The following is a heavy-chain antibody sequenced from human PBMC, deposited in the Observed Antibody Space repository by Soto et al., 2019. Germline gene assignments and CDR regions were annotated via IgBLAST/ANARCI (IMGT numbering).Heavy chain of an antibody. V-gene: IGHV4-39*01. CDR3: ARPSSGVNSWFFAS. CDR2: NSYSGST. D-gene: IGHD2-8*02. Sequence: QLQLQESGPGLVKPSETLSLTCTVSGGSISVGSYYWGWIRQPPGKAPVWIGSNSYSGSTYYNPYLKIIAPLSIDMTKNQFSLRLTCVTSANTAVYYCARPSSGVNSWFFASWGQGTLVTVS. CDR1: GGSISVGSYY. J-gene: IGHJ4*02.